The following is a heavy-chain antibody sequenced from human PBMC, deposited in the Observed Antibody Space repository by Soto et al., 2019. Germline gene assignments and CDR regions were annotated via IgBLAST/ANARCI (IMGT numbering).Heavy chain of an antibody. J-gene: IGHJ6*03. CDR2: IRSKAYGGTT. V-gene: IGHV3-49*03. D-gene: IGHD3-3*01. CDR3: TRSHYDFWIYYYYYMDV. CDR1: GFTFGDYA. Sequence: GGSLRLSCTASGFTFGDYAMSWFRQAPGKGLEWVGFIRSKAYGGTTEYAASVKGRFTISRDDSKSIAYLQMNSLKTEDTAVYYCTRSHYDFWIYYYYYMDVWGKGTTVTVSS.